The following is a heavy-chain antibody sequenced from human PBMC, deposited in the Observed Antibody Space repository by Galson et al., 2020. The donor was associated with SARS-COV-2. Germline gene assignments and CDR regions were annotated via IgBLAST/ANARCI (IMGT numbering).Heavy chain of an antibody. J-gene: IGHJ4*02. D-gene: IGHD6-19*01. CDR2: ITWNSGSM. Sequence: GGSLRLSCAASGLTFDDYAMHWVRQAPGKGLEWVSTITWNSGSMDYADSVKGRFTISRDNAKNSLYLQMDSLRTEDTAFYYCAKGPNSYSTAWYGIDYWGQGTLLTVSS. V-gene: IGHV3-9*01. CDR3: AKGPNSYSTAWYGIDY. CDR1: GLTFDDYA.